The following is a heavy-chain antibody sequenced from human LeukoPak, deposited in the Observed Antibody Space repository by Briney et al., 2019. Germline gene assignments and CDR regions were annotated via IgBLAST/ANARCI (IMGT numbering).Heavy chain of an antibody. D-gene: IGHD2-15*01. J-gene: IGHJ5*02. CDR3: AKDKGYCSGGSCYNWFDP. CDR2: ISGSGGST. CDR1: GFTFSSYG. Sequence: GGSLRLSCAASGFTFSSYGMSWVRQVPGKGLEWVSAISGSGGSTYYADSVKGRFTISRDNSRNTLYLQMNSLRAEDTAVYYCAKDKGYCSGGSCYNWFDPWGQGTLVTVSS. V-gene: IGHV3-23*01.